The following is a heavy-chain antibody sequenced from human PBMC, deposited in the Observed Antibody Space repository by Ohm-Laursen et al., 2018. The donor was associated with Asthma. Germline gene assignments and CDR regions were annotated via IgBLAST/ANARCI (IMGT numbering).Heavy chain of an antibody. CDR1: GGTFSSYA. Sequence: SSVKVSCKASGGTFSSYAISWMRQAPGQGLEWMGGLIPIFGTANYAQKFQGRVTITADESTSTAYMELSSLRSEDTAVYYCARGGTFCSGGSCYDYYYYGMDVWGQGTTVTVSS. J-gene: IGHJ6*02. CDR2: LIPIFGTA. V-gene: IGHV1-69*01. CDR3: ARGGTFCSGGSCYDYYYYGMDV. D-gene: IGHD2-15*01.